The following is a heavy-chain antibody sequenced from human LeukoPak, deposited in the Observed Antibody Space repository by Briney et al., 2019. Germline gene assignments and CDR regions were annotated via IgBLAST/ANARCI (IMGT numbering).Heavy chain of an antibody. V-gene: IGHV3-30-3*01. Sequence: GGSLRLSCVASGFPFNRYAMHWVRQAPGKGLEWVAVISYDGSNKYYADSVKGRFTISRDNSKNTLYLQMNSLRAEDTAVYYCARATVSSGYRDTNFDYWGQGTLVTVSS. CDR3: ARATVSSGYRDTNFDY. D-gene: IGHD3-22*01. CDR2: ISYDGSNK. CDR1: GFPFNRYA. J-gene: IGHJ4*02.